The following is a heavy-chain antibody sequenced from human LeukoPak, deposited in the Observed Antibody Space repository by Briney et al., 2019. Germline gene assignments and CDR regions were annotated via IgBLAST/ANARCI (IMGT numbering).Heavy chain of an antibody. D-gene: IGHD6-13*01. V-gene: IGHV4-4*02. CDR3: ARHRRAAPFDY. Sequence: LRRTLSLTCAVSGGSISSSNWWSWVRQPPGRGLEWIGEIYHSGSTNYNPSLKSRVTISVDTSKNQFSLKLSSVTAADTAVYYCARHRRAAPFDYWGQGTLVTVSS. CDR2: IYHSGST. J-gene: IGHJ4*02. CDR1: GGSISSSNW.